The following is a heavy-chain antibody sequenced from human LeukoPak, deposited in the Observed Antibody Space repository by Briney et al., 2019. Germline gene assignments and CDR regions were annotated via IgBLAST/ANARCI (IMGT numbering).Heavy chain of an antibody. CDR2: ISAYNGNT. D-gene: IGHD3-22*01. CDR3: ARSGDYYDSSGYLHY. J-gene: IGHJ4*02. V-gene: IGHV1-18*01. CDR1: GYTFTSYD. Sequence: ASVKVSCKASGYTFTSYDINWVRQAPGQGLEWMGWISAYNGNTNYAQKLQGRVTMTTDTSTSTAYMELRSLRSDDTAVYYCARSGDYYDSSGYLHYWGQGTLVTVSS.